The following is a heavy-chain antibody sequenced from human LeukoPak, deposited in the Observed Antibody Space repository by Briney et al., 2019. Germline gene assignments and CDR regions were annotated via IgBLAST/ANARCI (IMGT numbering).Heavy chain of an antibody. V-gene: IGHV4-59*08. CDR3: ARVVGTAMVIFDY. Sequence: SETLSLTCTVSGGSINNYYWSWVRQPPGAGLEWLAYIYYTGSTNYNPSLKTRLTISVDTSKNQFSLRLNSVTAADMAVYYCARVVGTAMVIFDYWGQGTLVTVSS. J-gene: IGHJ4*02. CDR2: IYYTGST. CDR1: GGSINNYY. D-gene: IGHD5-18*01.